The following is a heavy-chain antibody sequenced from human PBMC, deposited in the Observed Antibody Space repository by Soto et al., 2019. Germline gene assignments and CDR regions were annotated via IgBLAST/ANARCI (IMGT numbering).Heavy chain of an antibody. CDR1: GGSITSSSYY. CDR3: MLGSGWKDFDY. V-gene: IGHV4-39*01. J-gene: IGHJ4*02. CDR2: IYYSGST. D-gene: IGHD3-22*01. Sequence: SETLSLTCTVSGGSITSSSYYWRWIRQPPGKGLEWIGNIYYSGSTYYNPSLKSRVTISVDTSKNQFSLKLSSVTAADTAVYYCMLGSGWKDFDYWGQGTLVT.